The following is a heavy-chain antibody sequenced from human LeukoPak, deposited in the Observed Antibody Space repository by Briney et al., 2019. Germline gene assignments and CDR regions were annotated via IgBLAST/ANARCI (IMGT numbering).Heavy chain of an antibody. V-gene: IGHV1-2*02. J-gene: IGHJ6*02. CDR2: INPNSGGT. Sequence: ASVKVSCKASGYTFTGYYMHWVRQAPGQGLEWMGWINPNSGGTNYAQKFQGRVTMTRDTSISTAYMELSSLRSEDTAVYYCATENAGRPRGMDVWGQGTTVTVSS. CDR1: GYTFTGYY. CDR3: ATENAGRPRGMDV.